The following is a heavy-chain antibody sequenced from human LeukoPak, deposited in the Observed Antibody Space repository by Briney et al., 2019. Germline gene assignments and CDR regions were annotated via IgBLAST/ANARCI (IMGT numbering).Heavy chain of an antibody. CDR3: ARTSSSWYDRFDP. D-gene: IGHD6-13*01. V-gene: IGHV1-69*06. Sequence: SVKVSCKASGGTFSSYAISWVRQAPGQGLEWMGGIIPIFGTANYAQKFQGRVTITADKSTSTAYMELSSLRSEDTAVYYCARTSSSWYDRFDPWGQGTLVTVSS. CDR1: GGTFSSYA. CDR2: IIPIFGTA. J-gene: IGHJ5*02.